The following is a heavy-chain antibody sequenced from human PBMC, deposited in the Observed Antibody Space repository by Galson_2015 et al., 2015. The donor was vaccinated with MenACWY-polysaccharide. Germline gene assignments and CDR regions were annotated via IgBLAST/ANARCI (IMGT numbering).Heavy chain of an antibody. Sequence: CAISGDSVSSNSAAWNWIRQSPSRGLEWLGRTYYRSKWYNNYAVSVKSRMTINPETSKNQFSLQLNSVTAEDTALYYCVRDRTGDLTFDIWCQGTMVTVSS. CDR2: TYYRSKWYN. J-gene: IGHJ3*02. V-gene: IGHV6-1*01. CDR3: VRDRTGDLTFDI. D-gene: IGHD1-14*01. CDR1: GDSVSSNSAA.